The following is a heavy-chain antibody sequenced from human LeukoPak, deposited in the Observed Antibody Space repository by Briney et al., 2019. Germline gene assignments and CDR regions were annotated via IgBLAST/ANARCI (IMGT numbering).Heavy chain of an antibody. CDR2: ISSSGSTI. D-gene: IGHD6-13*01. V-gene: IGHV3-11*04. CDR1: GFTFSDYY. J-gene: IGHJ6*03. Sequence: KSGGSLRLSCAASGFTFSDYYMSWIRQAPGKGLEWVSYISSSGSTIYYADSVKGRFTISRDNAKNSLYLQMNSLRAEDTAVYYCARDRPLGDSSSWFLRLYYYYYMDVWGKGTTVTISS. CDR3: ARDRPLGDSSSWFLRLYYYYYMDV.